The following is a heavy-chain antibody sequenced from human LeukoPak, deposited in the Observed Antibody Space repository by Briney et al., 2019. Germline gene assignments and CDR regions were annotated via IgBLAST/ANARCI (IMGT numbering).Heavy chain of an antibody. V-gene: IGHV3-48*03. CDR1: GFTFSSYE. CDR2: ISSSGSTI. J-gene: IGHJ4*02. Sequence: GSLRLSCAASGFTFSSYEMNWVRQAPGKGLEWVSYISSSGSTIYYADSVKGRFTISRDNAKNSLYLQMNSLRAEDTAVYYCARPLGIAVAGYDYWGQGTLVTVSS. CDR3: ARPLGIAVAGYDY. D-gene: IGHD6-19*01.